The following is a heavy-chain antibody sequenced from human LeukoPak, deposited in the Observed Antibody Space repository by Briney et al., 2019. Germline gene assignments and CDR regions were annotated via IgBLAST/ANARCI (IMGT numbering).Heavy chain of an antibody. CDR2: IYSGDST. CDR3: ARDRLYSSSSEDY. CDR1: GFTFSSYA. J-gene: IGHJ4*02. D-gene: IGHD6-6*01. V-gene: IGHV3-23*03. Sequence: PGGSLRLSCAASGFTFSSYAMNWARQAPGKGLEWVSVIYSGDSTYYADSVKGRFTISRDNSKNTLYLQMNSLRAEDTAVYYCARDRLYSSSSEDYWGQGTLVTVSS.